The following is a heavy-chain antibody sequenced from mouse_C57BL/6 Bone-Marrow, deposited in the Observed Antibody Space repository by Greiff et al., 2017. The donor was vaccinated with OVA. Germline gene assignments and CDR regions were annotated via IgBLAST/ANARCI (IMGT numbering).Heavy chain of an antibody. D-gene: IGHD1-1*02. CDR2: IYPRSGNT. CDR3: ARCGIYAMDY. CDR1: GYTFTSYG. V-gene: IGHV1-81*01. J-gene: IGHJ4*01. Sequence: VQLQESGAELARPGASVKLSCKASGYTFTSYGISWVKQRTGQGLEWIGEIYPRSGNTYYNEKFKGKATLTADKSSSTAYMELRSLTSEDSAVYFCARCGIYAMDYWGQGTSVTVSS.